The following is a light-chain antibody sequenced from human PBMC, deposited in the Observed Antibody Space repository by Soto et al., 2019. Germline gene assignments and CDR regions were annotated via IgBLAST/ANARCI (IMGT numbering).Light chain of an antibody. J-gene: IGKJ5*01. CDR3: QQSYKMPS. CDR1: RNVGIY. Sequence: EIPLTQSPSSLAASVGDRLTLTCRASRNVGIYLNWYQHKPGKGPTLLIHATSNLQIGVPSRFSGSGSGTEFTLTISSLEPEDFGTYYCQQSYKMPSFGQGTRREIK. V-gene: IGKV1-39*01. CDR2: ATS.